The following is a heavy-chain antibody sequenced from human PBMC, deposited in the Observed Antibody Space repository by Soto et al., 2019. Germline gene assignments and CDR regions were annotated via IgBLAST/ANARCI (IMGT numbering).Heavy chain of an antibody. Sequence: SETLSLTCTVSGGSISSYYWSWIRQPPGKGLEWIGYIYYSGSTNYNPSLKSRVTISVDTSKNQFSLKLSSVTAADTAVYYCARATYVSNNPFDYWGQGTLVTVYS. CDR3: ARATYVSNNPFDY. D-gene: IGHD3-16*01. V-gene: IGHV4-59*01. CDR1: GGSISSYY. J-gene: IGHJ4*02. CDR2: IYYSGST.